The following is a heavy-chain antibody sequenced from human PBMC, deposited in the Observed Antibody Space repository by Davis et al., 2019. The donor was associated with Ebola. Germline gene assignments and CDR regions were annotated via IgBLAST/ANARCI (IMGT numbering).Heavy chain of an antibody. V-gene: IGHV1-3*01. CDR3: ARAPAWAGAGAFDI. Sequence: ASVKVSCKASGYTFTSYAMHWVRQAPGQRLEWMGWINAGNGNTKYSQKFQGRVTITRDTSASTAYMELSSLRSEDTAVYYCARAPAWAGAGAFDIWGQGTMVTVSS. D-gene: IGHD6-19*01. CDR1: GYTFTSYA. CDR2: INAGNGNT. J-gene: IGHJ3*02.